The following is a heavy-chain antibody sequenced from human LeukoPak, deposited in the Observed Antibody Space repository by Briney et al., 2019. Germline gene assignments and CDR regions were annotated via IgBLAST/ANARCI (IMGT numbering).Heavy chain of an antibody. CDR1: GFPFSTYW. V-gene: IGHV3-7*01. CDR3: TRDFVF. Sequence: GSLRLSWPASGFPFSTYWVDWVRPAPGKGLEWVGNINQDGSVKHYVDSVRGRFTISRDNARNSVYLQMSALRVEDTAVYYCTRDFVFWGQGSLVTASS. D-gene: IGHD3-3*01. J-gene: IGHJ4*02. CDR2: INQDGSVK.